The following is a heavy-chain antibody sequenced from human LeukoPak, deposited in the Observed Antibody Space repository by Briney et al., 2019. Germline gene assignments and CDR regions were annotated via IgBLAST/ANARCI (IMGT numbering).Heavy chain of an antibody. J-gene: IGHJ4*02. Sequence: ASVKVSRKASGFAFTSYDINWVRQATGQGLEWMAWMNPNSGDTAYAQKFQGRVTMTRNTSISTAYMELSSLRSEDTAVYYCARGLVDYYDSSGHFPVLNYWGQGTLVTVSS. V-gene: IGHV1-8*01. CDR2: MNPNSGDT. CDR3: ARGLVDYYDSSGHFPVLNY. CDR1: GFAFTSYD. D-gene: IGHD3-22*01.